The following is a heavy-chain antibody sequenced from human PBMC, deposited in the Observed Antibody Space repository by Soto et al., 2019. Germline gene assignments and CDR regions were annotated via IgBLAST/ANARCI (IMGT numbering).Heavy chain of an antibody. CDR3: ATATTAQGRY. V-gene: IGHV3-23*01. CDR1: VFSFSSYT. J-gene: IGHJ4*02. CDR2: LSGSGDKT. Sequence: EVQLLESGGGLVQPGGSLRVSCAASVFSFSSYTMTWVRQAPGKGLEWVSSLSGSGDKTYYSDSVEGRFTISRDNSKNTLYLQMNSLRVEDAAVYYCATATTAQGRYWGQGTLVTVAS. D-gene: IGHD4-17*01.